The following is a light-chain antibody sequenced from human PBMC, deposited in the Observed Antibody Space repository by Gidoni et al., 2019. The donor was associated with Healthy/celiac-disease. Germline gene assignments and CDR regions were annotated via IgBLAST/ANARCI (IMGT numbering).Light chain of an antibody. V-gene: IGLV2-23*01. J-gene: IGLJ1*01. CDR1: SSYVGRYNL. CDR3: CSYAGSLYV. CDR2: ECC. Sequence: QAALTQPAPVSGSPGQSITISCTGTSSYVGRYNLVSWFQQHPGKAPKLMIYECCTRPSGVSNRFSGSTSCNTASLTISALQAEFVADYYCCSYAGSLYVFGSGTNVTVL.